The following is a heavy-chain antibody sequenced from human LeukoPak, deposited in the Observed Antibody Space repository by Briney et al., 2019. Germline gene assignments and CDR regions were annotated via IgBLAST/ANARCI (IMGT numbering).Heavy chain of an antibody. Sequence: GGSLRLSCAASGFTFSTYNMNWVRQAPGKGLEWGSYISTDSDSIYYADSVKGRFTISRDNAKNSLYLQMNSLRDEDTAVYYCAIDAWDLPLDAFDIWGQGTMVTVSS. J-gene: IGHJ3*02. D-gene: IGHD1-26*01. CDR1: GFTFSTYN. V-gene: IGHV3-48*02. CDR3: AIDAWDLPLDAFDI. CDR2: ISTDSDSI.